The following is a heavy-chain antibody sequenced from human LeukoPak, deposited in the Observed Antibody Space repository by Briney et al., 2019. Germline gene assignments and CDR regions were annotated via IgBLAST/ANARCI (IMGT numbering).Heavy chain of an antibody. V-gene: IGHV4-38-2*02. CDR2: IYHSGST. J-gene: IGHJ5*02. CDR1: GYSISSGYY. CDR3: ARASFKKGSWFDP. Sequence: SETLSLTCTVSGYSISSGYYWGWIRQPPGKGLEWIGSIYHSGSTYYNPSLKSRVTISVDTSKNQFSLKLSSVTAADTAVYYCARASFKKGSWFDPWSQGTLVTVSS.